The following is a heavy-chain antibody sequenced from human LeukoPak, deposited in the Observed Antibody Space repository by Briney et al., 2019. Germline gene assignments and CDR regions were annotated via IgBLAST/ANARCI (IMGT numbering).Heavy chain of an antibody. CDR1: GGSISSYY. V-gene: IGHV4-59*08. J-gene: IGHJ5*02. Sequence: PSETLSLTCTVSGGSISSYYWSWIRQPPGKGLEGIGYMYYSGYTNYNPSLKSRVTISVATSKNRSSLKLSSVTAADTAVYYCARRITIFGVAPPGSWFDPWGQGTLVTVSS. CDR2: MYYSGYT. D-gene: IGHD3-3*01. CDR3: ARRITIFGVAPPGSWFDP.